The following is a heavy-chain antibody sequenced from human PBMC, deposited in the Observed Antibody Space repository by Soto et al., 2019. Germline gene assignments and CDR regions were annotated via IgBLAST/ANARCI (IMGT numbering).Heavy chain of an antibody. CDR1: GFTIADFA. V-gene: IGHV3-23*01. CDR3: ASVAISYQSTAMADY. CDR2: IAASGIST. Sequence: EVQLLESGGGLVQPGVSLRLSCAASGFTIADFAMTWVRQAPGKGLEWVSTIAASGISTYYEDSVKGRFTISRENSKKMLYLQLKSRRADDTAVYYWASVAISYQSTAMADYWGHATVVTVSS. D-gene: IGHD5-18*01. J-gene: IGHJ4*01.